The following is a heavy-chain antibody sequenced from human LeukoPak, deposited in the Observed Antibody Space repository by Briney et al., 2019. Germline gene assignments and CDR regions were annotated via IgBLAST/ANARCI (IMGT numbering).Heavy chain of an antibody. Sequence: GGSLRLSCAASGFTFSSYWMSWVRQAPGKGLEWVANIKQDGKAKYYVDSVKGRFTISRDSAKNSLYLQMNSLRADDTAIYYCAKDVVRGSSSFDYWGQGTLVTVSS. CDR1: GFTFSSYW. V-gene: IGHV3-7*03. J-gene: IGHJ4*02. CDR2: IKQDGKAK. CDR3: AKDVVRGSSSFDY. D-gene: IGHD6-6*01.